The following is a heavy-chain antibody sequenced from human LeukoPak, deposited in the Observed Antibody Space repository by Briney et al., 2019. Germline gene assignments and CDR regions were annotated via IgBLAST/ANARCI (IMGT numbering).Heavy chain of an antibody. CDR3: ARPPG. Sequence: GGSLRLSCAASGFTSGIYAVSWVRQAPGKGLEWVSAFSGGGDSYYADSVKGRFTISRDNSKKILYLQMNSLRAEDTAVYYCARPPGWGQGTLATVSS. V-gene: IGHV3-23*01. CDR2: FSGGGDS. D-gene: IGHD7-27*01. CDR1: GFTSGIYA. J-gene: IGHJ4*02.